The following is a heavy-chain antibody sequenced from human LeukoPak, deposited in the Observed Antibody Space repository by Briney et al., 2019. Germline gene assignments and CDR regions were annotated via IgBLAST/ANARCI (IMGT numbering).Heavy chain of an antibody. D-gene: IGHD1-20*01. J-gene: IGHJ4*02. CDR3: AKPPPGITGTEYYFDY. CDR2: IRYDGSNK. CDR1: GFTFDDYA. Sequence: GRSLRLSCAASGFTFDDYAMHWVRQAPGKGLEWVAFIRYDGSNKYYADSVKGRITISRDNSKNTLYLQMNSLRAEDTAVYYCAKPPPGITGTEYYFDYWGQGTLVTVSS. V-gene: IGHV3-30*02.